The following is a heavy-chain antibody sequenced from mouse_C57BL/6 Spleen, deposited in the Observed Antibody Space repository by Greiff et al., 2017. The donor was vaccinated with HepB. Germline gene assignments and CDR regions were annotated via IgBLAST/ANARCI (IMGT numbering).Heavy chain of an antibody. CDR1: GFNIKDYY. CDR2: IDPEDGET. Sequence: EVQLQQSGAELVKPGASVKLSCTASGFNIKDYYMHWVKQRTEQGLEWIGRIDPEDGETKSAPKFQGKATITADTSSNTAYLQLSSLTSEDTAVYYCASDYGSRGWYFDVWGTGTTVTVSS. D-gene: IGHD1-1*01. J-gene: IGHJ1*03. V-gene: IGHV14-2*01. CDR3: ASDYGSRGWYFDV.